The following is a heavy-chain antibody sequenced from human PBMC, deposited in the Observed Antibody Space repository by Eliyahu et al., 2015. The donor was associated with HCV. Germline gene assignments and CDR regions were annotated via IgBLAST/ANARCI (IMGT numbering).Heavy chain of an antibody. J-gene: IGHJ5*02. D-gene: IGHD6-19*01. Sequence: QVQLQESGPGLVKPSETLSLTCTVSGGSIXTYYWSWIRQPPGKGLEWIGYIHXSGSTNYNPSLKXRVTISVDTSKNQFSLNLTSVTAADTAMYYCASGGGGIAVTGTGGWFDTWGQGTLVTVSS. CDR3: ASGGGGIAVTGTGGWFDT. V-gene: IGHV4-59*01. CDR1: GGSIXTYY. CDR2: IHXSGST.